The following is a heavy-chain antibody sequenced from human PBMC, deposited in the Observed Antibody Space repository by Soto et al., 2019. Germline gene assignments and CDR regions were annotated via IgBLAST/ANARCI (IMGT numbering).Heavy chain of an antibody. J-gene: IGHJ6*02. V-gene: IGHV1-18*01. CDR3: ARLIDRAELWDV. CDR2: VSPYNGNT. CDR1: GYTFSTYG. D-gene: IGHD1-1*01. Sequence: ASVKVSCKVFGYTFSTYGLSWVRQAPGQGLEWMGWVSPYNGNTYYAPGLQGRVTMTTDTSTNTAYMSLQWSSLKASDTAMYYCARLIDRAELWDVWGQGTTVTVSS.